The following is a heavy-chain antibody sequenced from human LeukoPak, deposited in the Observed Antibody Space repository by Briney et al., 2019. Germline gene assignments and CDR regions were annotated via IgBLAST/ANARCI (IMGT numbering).Heavy chain of an antibody. D-gene: IGHD6-6*01. Sequence: PSETLSLTCTVSGGSISSSSYYWDWIRQPPGKGLEWIGSIYYSGSTYYNPSLKSRVTISVDTSKNQFSLKLSSVTAADTAVYYCARGGPSIAATDNWFDPWGQGTLVTVSS. CDR1: GGSISSSSYY. J-gene: IGHJ5*02. CDR3: ARGGPSIAATDNWFDP. CDR2: IYYSGST. V-gene: IGHV4-39*07.